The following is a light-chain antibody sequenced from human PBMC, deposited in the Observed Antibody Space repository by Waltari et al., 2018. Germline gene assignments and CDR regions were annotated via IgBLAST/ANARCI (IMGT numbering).Light chain of an antibody. CDR3: MFWPSNVWV. CDR1: SDINVGDFI. V-gene: IGLV5-37*01. CDR2: YTSDSEK. J-gene: IGLJ3*02. Sequence: QPVLTQPPSSSASPGESARLTCTLPSDINVGDFIIYWYQQKPGSPPRFLLYYTSDSEKAPGIGVPSRLSGSKDASANAGILLISGLQSEDGADYYCMFWPSNVWVFGGGTKLTVL.